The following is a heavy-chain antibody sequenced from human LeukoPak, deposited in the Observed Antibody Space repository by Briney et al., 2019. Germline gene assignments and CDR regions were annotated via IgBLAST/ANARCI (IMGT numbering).Heavy chain of an antibody. CDR1: GFTFSSYG. D-gene: IGHD1-14*01. CDR3: APTGGDPTDY. CDR2: ISYDGSNK. Sequence: GGSLRLSCAASGFTFSSYGMHWVRQAPGKGLEWVAVISYDGSNKYYADSVKGRFTISRDNSKNTLYLQMNSLRAEDTAVYYCAPTGGDPTDYWGQGTLVTVSS. V-gene: IGHV3-30*03. J-gene: IGHJ4*02.